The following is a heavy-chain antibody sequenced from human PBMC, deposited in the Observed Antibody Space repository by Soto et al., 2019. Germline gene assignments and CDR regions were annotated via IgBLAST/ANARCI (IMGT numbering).Heavy chain of an antibody. Sequence: GGTLRRSCSVVGLTFNTNAMRWVRQSPGKGLEWVAFISSGSDYLYYADSVKGRFTISRDNAKSSLYLQMNSLTDDDTALYYCASEYCSGGSCYSRFCDYWGQGSLVTVSS. CDR1: GLTFNTNA. CDR3: ASEYCSGGSCYSRFCDY. J-gene: IGHJ4*02. D-gene: IGHD2-15*01. CDR2: ISSGSDYL. V-gene: IGHV3-21*04.